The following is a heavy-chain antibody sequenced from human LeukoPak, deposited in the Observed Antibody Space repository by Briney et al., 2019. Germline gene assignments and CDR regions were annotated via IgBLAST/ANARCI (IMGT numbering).Heavy chain of an antibody. D-gene: IGHD6-13*01. V-gene: IGHV3-23*01. J-gene: IGHJ1*01. CDR2: IRGTGTST. CDR1: GFTFSSYG. Sequence: PGGSLRLTCAGSGFTFSSYGMSWVRQAPGKGLEWVSAIRGTGTSTYYADSVKGRFTISRDNSKNTLYLQMNSLRAEDTAVYYCANQREYSSSWYTDQEYFQHWGQGTLVTVSS. CDR3: ANQREYSSSWYTDQEYFQH.